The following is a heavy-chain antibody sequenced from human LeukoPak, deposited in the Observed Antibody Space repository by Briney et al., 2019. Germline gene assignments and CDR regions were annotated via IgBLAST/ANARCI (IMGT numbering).Heavy chain of an antibody. CDR1: GYTFTSYG. D-gene: IGHD6-13*01. J-gene: IGHJ3*02. CDR3: ARDQAAAGTGDAFDI. CDR2: ISAYIGNT. Sequence: ASVKVSCKASGYTFTSYGISWVRQAPGQGLEWMGWISAYIGNTNYAQKLQGRVTMTTDTSTSTAYMELRSLRSDDTAVYYCARDQAAAGTGDAFDIWGQGTMVTVSS. V-gene: IGHV1-18*04.